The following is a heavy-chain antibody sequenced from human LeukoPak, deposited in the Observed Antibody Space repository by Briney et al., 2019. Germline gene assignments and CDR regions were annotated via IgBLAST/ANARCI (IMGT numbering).Heavy chain of an antibody. CDR3: ARATTPTLDDFWSGYYVPFDP. D-gene: IGHD3-3*01. Sequence: PGGSLRLSCAASGFTFSSYSMNWVRQAPGKGLEWVSSISSSSSYIYYADSVKGRFTISRDNAKNSLYLQMNSLRAEDTAVYYCARATTPTLDDFWSGYYVPFDPWGQGTLVTVSS. CDR1: GFTFSSYS. V-gene: IGHV3-21*01. J-gene: IGHJ5*02. CDR2: ISSSSSYI.